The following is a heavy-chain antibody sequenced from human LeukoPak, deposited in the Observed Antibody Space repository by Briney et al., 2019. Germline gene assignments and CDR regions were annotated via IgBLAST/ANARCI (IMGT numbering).Heavy chain of an antibody. V-gene: IGHV1-69*13. J-gene: IGHJ4*02. Sequence: GASVKVSCKASGYTFTSYGTSWVRQAPGQGLEWMGEIIPIFGTANYAQKFQGRVTITADESTSTAYMELSSLRSEDTAVYYCARGRSDYYDSSGYYSLFDYWGQGTLVTVSS. D-gene: IGHD3-22*01. CDR1: GYTFTSYG. CDR3: ARGRSDYYDSSGYYSLFDY. CDR2: IIPIFGTA.